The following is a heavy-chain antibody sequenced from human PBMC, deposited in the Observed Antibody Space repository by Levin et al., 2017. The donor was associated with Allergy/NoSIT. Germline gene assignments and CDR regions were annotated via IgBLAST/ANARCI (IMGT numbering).Heavy chain of an antibody. CDR3: VRDRWADGTSAFDY. D-gene: IGHD2-2*01. Sequence: PGGSLRLSCAASGFMFTSYGMHWVRQAPGKGLEWVAVIRNDGSKTDYADAVRGRFTISRDNSKNNLYLQMSSVRAEDTAVYYCVRDRWADGTSAFDYWGQGTLVTVSS. CDR2: IRNDGSKT. J-gene: IGHJ4*02. CDR1: GFMFTSYG. V-gene: IGHV3-33*01.